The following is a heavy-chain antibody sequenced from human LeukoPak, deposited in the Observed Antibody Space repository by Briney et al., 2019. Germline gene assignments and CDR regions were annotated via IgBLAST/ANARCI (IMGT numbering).Heavy chain of an antibody. V-gene: IGHV1-18*01. Sequence: ASVKVSCKASGYTFTSYGISWVRQAPGQGLEWMGWISAYNGNTNYAQKLQGRVTMTTDTSTSTAYMELRSLRSDDTAVYYCARALSVVVPAAAVDYWGQGTLVTVSS. CDR3: ARALSVVVPAAAVDY. CDR2: ISAYNGNT. J-gene: IGHJ4*02. D-gene: IGHD2-2*01. CDR1: GYTFTSYG.